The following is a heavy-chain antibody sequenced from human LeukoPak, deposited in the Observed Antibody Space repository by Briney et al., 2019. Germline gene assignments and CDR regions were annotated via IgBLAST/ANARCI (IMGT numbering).Heavy chain of an antibody. Sequence: PGGSLRLSCAASGFTFSSFSMNWVRQAPGKGLEWVSSISSSGSYIYYADSVKGRFTISRDNAKNSLYLQMNSLRAEDTAVYYCARDYCSGGSCYFYYYYYYMDVWGKGTTVTVSS. CDR1: GFTFSSFS. CDR2: ISSSGSYI. J-gene: IGHJ6*03. CDR3: ARDYCSGGSCYFYYYYYYMDV. D-gene: IGHD2-15*01. V-gene: IGHV3-21*01.